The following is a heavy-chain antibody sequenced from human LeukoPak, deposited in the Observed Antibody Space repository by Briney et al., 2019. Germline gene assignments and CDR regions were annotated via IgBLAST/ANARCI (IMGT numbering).Heavy chain of an antibody. D-gene: IGHD6-13*01. V-gene: IGHV1-2*02. Sequence: VASVKVSCKASGYTFTGYYMHWVRQAPGQGLEWMGWINPNSGGTNYAQKFQGRVTMTRDTSISTAYMELSRLRSDDTAVYYCARENSSSWHFDYWGQGTLVTVSP. CDR2: INPNSGGT. CDR3: ARENSSSWHFDY. J-gene: IGHJ4*02. CDR1: GYTFTGYY.